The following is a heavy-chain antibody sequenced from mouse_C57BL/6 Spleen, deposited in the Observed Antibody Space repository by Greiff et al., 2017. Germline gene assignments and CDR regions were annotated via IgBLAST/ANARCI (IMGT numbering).Heavy chain of an antibody. CDR2: IDPSDSYT. Sequence: VQLQQPGAELVMPGASVKLSCKASGYTFTSYWMHWVKQRPGQGLEWIGEIDPSDSYTNYNQKFKGKSTLTVDKSSSTAYMQLSSLTSEDSAVYYCASTMITNYYAMDYWGQGTSVTVSS. CDR3: ASTMITNYYAMDY. CDR1: GYTFTSYW. V-gene: IGHV1-69*01. D-gene: IGHD2-4*01. J-gene: IGHJ4*01.